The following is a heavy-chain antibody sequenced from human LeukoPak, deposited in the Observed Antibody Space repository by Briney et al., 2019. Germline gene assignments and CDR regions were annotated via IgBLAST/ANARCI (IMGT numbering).Heavy chain of an antibody. CDR3: SYDSSGTDIWGAFDI. D-gene: IGHD3-22*01. V-gene: IGHV4-39*01. J-gene: IGHJ3*02. CDR1: GGSISSSYYY. CDR2: IYYSGST. Sequence: SETLSLTCTVSGGSISSSYYYWGWIRQPPGKGLEWIGSIYYSGSTYYNPSLKSRVTISVDTSKNQFSLKLRSVTAADTAVYYCSYDSSGTDIWGAFDIWGQGTMVTVSS.